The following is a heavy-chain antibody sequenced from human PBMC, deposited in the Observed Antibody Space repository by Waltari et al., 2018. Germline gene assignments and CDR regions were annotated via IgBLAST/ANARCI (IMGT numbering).Heavy chain of an antibody. D-gene: IGHD5-12*01. J-gene: IGHJ4*02. V-gene: IGHV4-31*03. CDR2: IYYSGSS. CDR1: GGSIPTSGYS. CDR3: ARVATMNLVEIFDH. Sequence: QVQLQESGPGLVKPSQTLSLTCTVSGGSIPTSGYSWTWIRQHPGRGLEWIAYIYYSGSSYYNPSLKSRVTMAVDTSKNHFSLNLSSVTAADTAVYYCARVATMNLVEIFDHWGQGTLVTVSS.